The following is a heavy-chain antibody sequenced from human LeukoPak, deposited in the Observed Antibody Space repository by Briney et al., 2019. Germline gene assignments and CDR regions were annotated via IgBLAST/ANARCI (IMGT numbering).Heavy chain of an antibody. CDR2: IHPNSGGT. J-gene: IGHJ6*02. CDR1: GYTFTGYY. D-gene: IGHD1-26*01. CDR3: ARGGRWELFYYYYGMDV. V-gene: IGHV1-2*02. Sequence: GASVKVSCKASGYTFTGYYMHWVRQAPGQGLEWMGWIHPNSGGTNYAQKFQGRVTMTRDTSISTAYMELSRLRSEDTAVYYCARGGRWELFYYYYGMDVWGQGTTVTVSS.